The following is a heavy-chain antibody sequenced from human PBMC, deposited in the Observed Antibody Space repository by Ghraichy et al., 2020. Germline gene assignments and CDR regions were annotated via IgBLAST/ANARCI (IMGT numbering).Heavy chain of an antibody. CDR3: ARGPRYGPHSSGWYSAVGFDY. D-gene: IGHD6-19*01. CDR1: GGSFSGYY. V-gene: IGHV4-34*01. Sequence: SQTLSLTCAVYGGSFSGYYWSWIHQPPGKGLEWIGEINHSGSTNYNPSLKSRVTISVDTSKNQFSLKLSSVTAADTAVYYCARGPRYGPHSSGWYSAVGFDYWGQGTLVTVSS. J-gene: IGHJ4*02. CDR2: INHSGST.